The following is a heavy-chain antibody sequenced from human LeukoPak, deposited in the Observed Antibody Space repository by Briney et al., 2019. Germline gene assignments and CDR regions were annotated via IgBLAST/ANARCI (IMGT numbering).Heavy chain of an antibody. CDR3: AKDRWSYGYRGFDY. J-gene: IGHJ4*02. V-gene: IGHV3-9*01. Sequence: PGGSLRLSCTASGFIFSTYNMNWVRQAPGKGLEWVSGISWNSGSIGYADSVKGRFTISRDNAKNSLYLQMNSLRAEDTALYYCAKDRWSYGYRGFDYWGQGTLVTVSS. CDR1: GFIFSTYN. D-gene: IGHD5-18*01. CDR2: ISWNSGSI.